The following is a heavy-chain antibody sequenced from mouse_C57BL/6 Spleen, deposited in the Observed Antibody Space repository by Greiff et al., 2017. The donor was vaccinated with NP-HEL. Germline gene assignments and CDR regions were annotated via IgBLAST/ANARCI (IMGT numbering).Heavy chain of an antibody. D-gene: IGHD2-12*01. Sequence: VQVVESGPGLVQPSQSLSITCTASGFSLTSYGVHWVRQSPGKGLAWLGVIWHGGSTDNNAAFISRLSISKDNSKSQVFFKMNSLEADDTAVYYCGREEDSYDGGWFAYWGQATLVTASA. J-gene: IGHJ3*01. CDR1: GFSLTSYG. CDR3: GREEDSYDGGWFAY. CDR2: IWHGGST. V-gene: IGHV2-2*01.